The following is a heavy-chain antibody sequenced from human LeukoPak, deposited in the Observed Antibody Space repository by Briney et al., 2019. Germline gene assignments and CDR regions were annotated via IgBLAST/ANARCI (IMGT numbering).Heavy chain of an antibody. CDR3: ARDTTGIAAAGTDY. Sequence: PGGSLRLSCAASGFTFSSYWMSWVRQAPGKGLEWVANIKQDGSEKYYVDSVKGRFTISRDNAKNSLYLQMNSLRAEDTAVYYCARDTTGIAAAGTDYWGQGTLVTVSS. CDR1: GFTFSSYW. V-gene: IGHV3-7*01. J-gene: IGHJ4*02. D-gene: IGHD6-13*01. CDR2: IKQDGSEK.